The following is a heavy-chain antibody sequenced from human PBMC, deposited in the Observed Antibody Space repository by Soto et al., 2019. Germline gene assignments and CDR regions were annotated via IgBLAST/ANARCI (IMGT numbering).Heavy chain of an antibody. J-gene: IGHJ3*02. V-gene: IGHV3-23*01. CDR2: ISGSGGST. Sequence: PGGSLRLSCAASGFTFSSYAMSWVRQAPGKGLEWVSAISGSGGSTYYADSVKGRFTISRDNSKNTLYLQMNSLRAEDTAVYYCARSAGIAAAGTNAFDIWGQGTMVTVS. CDR3: ARSAGIAAAGTNAFDI. CDR1: GFTFSSYA. D-gene: IGHD6-13*01.